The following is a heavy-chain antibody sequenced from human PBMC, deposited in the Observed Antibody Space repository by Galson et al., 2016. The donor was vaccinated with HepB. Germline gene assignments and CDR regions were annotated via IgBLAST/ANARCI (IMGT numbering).Heavy chain of an antibody. J-gene: IGHJ6*02. CDR1: GGSITSGGYS. V-gene: IGHV4-30-2*01. D-gene: IGHD3-3*01. Sequence: TLSLTCAVSGGSITSGGYSWSWIRQPPGKGLEWIGYIFHSGSTYYSPSLKSRVTISGDRSKNQFSLKLISVTAADTAVYCCARGGAHDFWSGYYPPHYYGMDVWGQGTTVTVSS. CDR3: ARGGAHDFWSGYYPPHYYGMDV. CDR2: IFHSGST.